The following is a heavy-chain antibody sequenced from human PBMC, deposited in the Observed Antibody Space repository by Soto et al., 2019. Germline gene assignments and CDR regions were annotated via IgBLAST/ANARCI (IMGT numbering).Heavy chain of an antibody. CDR2: TRNKANRYTP. CDR3: VRTSHYGSGSWNFDS. CDR1: GFTLSDHY. Sequence: EVQLVESGGGLVQPGRSLRLSCAGSGFTLSDHYMDWVRQAPGKGLEWVGRTRNKANRYTPEYAASVKGRFTVSSDASLNSVYLQMHSLKTADTAVYYCVRTSHYGSGSWNFDSWGQGTLVTVSS. D-gene: IGHD3-10*01. J-gene: IGHJ4*02. V-gene: IGHV3-72*01.